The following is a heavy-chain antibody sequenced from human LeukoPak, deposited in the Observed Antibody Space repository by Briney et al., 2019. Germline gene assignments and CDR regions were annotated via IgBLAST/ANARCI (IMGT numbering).Heavy chain of an antibody. CDR1: GFSFSGHW. CDR3: ARAPRYYFDY. Sequence: GGSLRLSCTASGFSFSGHWMHWARQLPGKGLVWVSRISPTGSTTSYADSVKGRFTISRDNAKNSLYLQMNSLRAEDAAVYYCARAPRYYFDYWGQGTLVTVSS. CDR2: ISPTGSTT. V-gene: IGHV3-74*01. J-gene: IGHJ4*02.